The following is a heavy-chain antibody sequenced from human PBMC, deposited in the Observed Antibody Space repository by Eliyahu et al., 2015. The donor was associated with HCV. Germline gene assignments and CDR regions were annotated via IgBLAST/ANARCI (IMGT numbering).Heavy chain of an antibody. J-gene: IGHJ5*02. CDR1: GGSISXSSYX. V-gene: IGHV4-39*01. CDR2: IYYSGST. Sequence: QLQLQESGPGLVKPSETLSXTCTVSGGSISXSSYXWXWIRQPPGKGXEWXGSIYYSGSTYYNPSLKSRVTISVDTSKNQFSLKLSSVTAADTAVYYCARQGRGGYSYGLRSTSGWFDPWGQGTLVTVSS. CDR3: ARQGRGGYSYGLRSTSGWFDP. D-gene: IGHD5-18*01.